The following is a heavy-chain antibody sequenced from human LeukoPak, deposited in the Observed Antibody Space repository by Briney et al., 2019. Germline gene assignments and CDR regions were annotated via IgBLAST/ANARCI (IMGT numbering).Heavy chain of an antibody. CDR2: IYYSGGT. Sequence: ETLSLSCTVSGVSFSNYYWSWIRQPPGKGLEWIGHIYYSGGTKYNPSLKSRITISVDTSKNQFSLMLSSVTAADTAVYYCARFGITVVRGGKYYFDYWGQGTLVTVSS. V-gene: IGHV4-59*08. CDR1: GVSFSNYY. D-gene: IGHD3-10*01. CDR3: ARFGITVVRGGKYYFDY. J-gene: IGHJ4*02.